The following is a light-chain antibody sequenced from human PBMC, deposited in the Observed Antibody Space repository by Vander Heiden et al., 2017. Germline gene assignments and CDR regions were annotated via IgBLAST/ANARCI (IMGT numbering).Light chain of an antibody. CDR2: DNN. Sequence: QSVLTQPPSVSGAPGRRVTISCTGSSSNIGAGYDVHWYQQFPGTAPNPPIYDNNNRPSGVPDRFSGSKSAASASLAITGLQAQDEADYYCQSYDSSLSAYVFGTGTKVTVL. CDR1: SSNIGAGYD. CDR3: QSYDSSLSAYV. J-gene: IGLJ1*01. V-gene: IGLV1-40*03.